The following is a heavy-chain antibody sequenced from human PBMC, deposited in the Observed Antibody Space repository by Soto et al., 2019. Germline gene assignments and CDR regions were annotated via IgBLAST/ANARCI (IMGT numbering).Heavy chain of an antibody. Sequence: PSQTLSLTCAISGDSVSSNSAAWNWIRQSPSRGLEWLGRTYYRSKWYNDYAVSVKSRITINPDTSKNQFSLQLNSVTPEDTAVYYRARGSEASLSYYYGMDVWGQGTTVTVSS. CDR2: TYYRSKWYN. V-gene: IGHV6-1*01. CDR3: ARGSEASLSYYYGMDV. D-gene: IGHD1-26*01. J-gene: IGHJ6*02. CDR1: GDSVSSNSAA.